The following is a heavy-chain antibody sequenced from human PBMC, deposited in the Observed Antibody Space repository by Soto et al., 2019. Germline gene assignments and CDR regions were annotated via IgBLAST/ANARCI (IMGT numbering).Heavy chain of an antibody. CDR3: ALERRLQGPFDY. Sequence: EVQLLESGGGLVQPGGSLRLSCAASGFTFSSYAMSWVHQAPGKGLEWVSAISGSGGSTYYADSAKGRFTISRDNSKNTLYLQMNSLRAEDTAVYYCALERRLQGPFDYWGQGTLVTVSS. V-gene: IGHV3-23*01. D-gene: IGHD2-15*01. CDR2: ISGSGGST. J-gene: IGHJ4*02. CDR1: GFTFSSYA.